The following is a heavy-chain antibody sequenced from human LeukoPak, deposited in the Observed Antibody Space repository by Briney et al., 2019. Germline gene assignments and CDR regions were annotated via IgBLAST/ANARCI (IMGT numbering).Heavy chain of an antibody. CDR2: RSTSGST. CDR1: GDSITNSNYY. CDR3: ARVDFPYYDSSGYLYY. J-gene: IGHJ4*02. V-gene: IGHV4-61*02. Sequence: SQTLSLTCTVSGDSITNSNYYWSWIRQPAGKGLEWIGRRSTSGSTSYNPSLKSRVTISVDTSKSQFSLNLNSVTAADTAVYYCARVDFPYYDSSGYLYYWGQGTLVTVSS. D-gene: IGHD3-22*01.